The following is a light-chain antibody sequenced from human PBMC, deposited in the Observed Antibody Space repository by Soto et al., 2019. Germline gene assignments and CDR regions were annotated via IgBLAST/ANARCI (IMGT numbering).Light chain of an antibody. CDR3: GSYTSSSTLV. CDR2: EVS. Sequence: QSALTQPASVSGSPGQSITISCTGTSSDVGGYNYVSWYQQHPGKAPKLMIYEVSNRPSGVSNRFSGSKSGNTASLTISGLQADDEADYYCGSYTSSSTLVFGTGTKVTVL. V-gene: IGLV2-14*01. J-gene: IGLJ1*01. CDR1: SSDVGGYNY.